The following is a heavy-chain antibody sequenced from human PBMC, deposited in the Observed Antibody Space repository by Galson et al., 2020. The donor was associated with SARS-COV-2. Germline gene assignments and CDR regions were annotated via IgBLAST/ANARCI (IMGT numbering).Heavy chain of an antibody. CDR3: TTDPYYGSQDAFDI. Sequence: GESLTISCAASGFPFSNAWMSWVRQAPGKGLEWVGRIKSKTDGGTTDYAAPVNGRFTISRNDSKNTLYQQMNSLKTEDTAVYYCTTDPYYGSQDAFDIWGQGTMVTVSS. D-gene: IGHD3-10*01. J-gene: IGHJ3*02. CDR1: GFPFSNAW. CDR2: IKSKTDGGTT. V-gene: IGHV3-15*01.